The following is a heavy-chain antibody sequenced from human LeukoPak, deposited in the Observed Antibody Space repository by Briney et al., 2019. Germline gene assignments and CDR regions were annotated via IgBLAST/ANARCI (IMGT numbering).Heavy chain of an antibody. V-gene: IGHV3-21*01. CDR3: ARVSDWSFDY. J-gene: IGHJ4*02. D-gene: IGHD1-1*01. CDR1: GFTFSSYS. Sequence: GGSLRLSCAASGFTFSSYSMNWVRQAPGEGLEWVSSISSSSSYIYYADSVKGRFTISRDNAKNSLYLQMNSLRAEDTAVYYCARVSDWSFDYWGQGTLVTVSS. CDR2: ISSSSSYI.